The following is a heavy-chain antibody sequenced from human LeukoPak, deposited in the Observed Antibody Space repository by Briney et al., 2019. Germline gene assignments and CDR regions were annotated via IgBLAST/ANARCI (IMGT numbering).Heavy chain of an antibody. CDR2: IYYSGST. CDR1: GGSISSHY. CDR3: ARSDYYYYYMDV. J-gene: IGHJ6*03. V-gene: IGHV4-59*11. Sequence: SETLSLTCTVSGGSISSHYWSWIRQPPGKGLEWIGYIYYSGSTNYNPSLKSRVTISVDTSKNQFSLKLSSVTAADTAVYYCARSDYYYYYMDVRGKGTTVTVSS.